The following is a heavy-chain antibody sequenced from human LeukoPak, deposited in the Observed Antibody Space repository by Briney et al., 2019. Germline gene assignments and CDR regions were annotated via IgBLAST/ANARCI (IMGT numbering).Heavy chain of an antibody. V-gene: IGHV3-15*01. Sequence: GGSLRLSCAASGITFTNAWLTWVRQAPGKGLEWVGRVKTKGDGGAADYAAPVKGRFTISRDDSTKTLYLQMNSLKTEDTAVYYCTTDRMIYATNWAVSWFDPWGQGTLVTSPQ. D-gene: IGHD2-8*01. CDR2: VKTKGDGGAA. J-gene: IGHJ5*02. CDR1: GITFTNAW. CDR3: TTDRMIYATNWAVSWFDP.